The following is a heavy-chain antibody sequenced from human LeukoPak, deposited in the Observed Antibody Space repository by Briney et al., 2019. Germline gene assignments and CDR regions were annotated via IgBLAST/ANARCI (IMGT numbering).Heavy chain of an antibody. D-gene: IGHD3-3*01. CDR1: GFTFSSYW. CDR3: ARDCRYITIFGVVKAGGFDP. Sequence: GGSLRLSCAASGFTFSSYWMSWVRQAPGKGLEWVANIKQDGSEKYYVDSVKGRFTISRDNAKNSLYLQMNSLRAEDTAVYYCARDCRYITIFGVVKAGGFDPWGQGTLVTVSS. CDR2: IKQDGSEK. V-gene: IGHV3-7*01. J-gene: IGHJ5*02.